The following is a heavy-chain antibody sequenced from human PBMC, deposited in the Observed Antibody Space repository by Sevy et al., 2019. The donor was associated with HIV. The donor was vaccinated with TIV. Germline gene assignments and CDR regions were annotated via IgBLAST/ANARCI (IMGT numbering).Heavy chain of an antibody. CDR1: GFTFSSYS. CDR2: ISSSSSYI. J-gene: IGHJ4*02. Sequence: GGSLRLSCAASGFTFSSYSMNWVRQAPGKGLEWVSSISSSSSYIYYADSVKGRFTISRDNAKNSLYLQMNSLRAEDTAVYYCAREGDTGGYLDYWGQGTLVTVSS. D-gene: IGHD5-18*01. V-gene: IGHV3-21*01. CDR3: AREGDTGGYLDY.